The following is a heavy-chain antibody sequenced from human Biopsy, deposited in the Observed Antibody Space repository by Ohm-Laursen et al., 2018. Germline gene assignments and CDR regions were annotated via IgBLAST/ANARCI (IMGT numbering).Heavy chain of an antibody. V-gene: IGHV4-39*01. CDR2: MSYGESA. Sequence: SGTLSLTCTVSGGSISSSSYFWGRLRQTPGKGLEWIGSMSYGESARYLPSLKTRVTLSVDTSKNQLSLSLSSVTAADTAVYYSARRSLFAPYFDFWGPGTLVTVSS. CDR3: ARRSLFAPYFDF. J-gene: IGHJ4*02. D-gene: IGHD3-3*01. CDR1: GGSISSSSYF.